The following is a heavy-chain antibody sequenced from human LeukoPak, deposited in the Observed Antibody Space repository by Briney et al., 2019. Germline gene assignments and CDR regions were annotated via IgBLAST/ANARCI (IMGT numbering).Heavy chain of an antibody. D-gene: IGHD6-6*01. V-gene: IGHV3-7*01. J-gene: IGHJ6*02. CDR1: GFTFSSYW. CDR3: AREYSSSYIGYYYGMDV. Sequence: GGSLRLSCAPSGFTFSSYWMSWVRQAPGKGLEWVANIKQDGSEKYYVDSVKGRFTISRDNTKNSLYLQMNSLRAEDTAVYYCAREYSSSYIGYYYGMDVWGQGTTVTVSS. CDR2: IKQDGSEK.